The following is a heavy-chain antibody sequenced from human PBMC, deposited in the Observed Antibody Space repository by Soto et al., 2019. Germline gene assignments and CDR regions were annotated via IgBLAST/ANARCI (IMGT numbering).Heavy chain of an antibody. CDR1: GGTFSSYA. Sequence: GASVKVSCKTSGGTFSSYAISWVRQAPGQGLEWMGGIVPIVDTSTYAQKLQGRVTMTTGTSTSTAYMELRSLRSDDTAVYYCARVIAYYYDSSGYYGPTSLRPGDYWGQGTLVTVSS. V-gene: IGHV1-69*05. CDR3: ARVIAYYYDSSGYYGPTSLRPGDY. J-gene: IGHJ4*02. D-gene: IGHD3-22*01. CDR2: IVPIVDTS.